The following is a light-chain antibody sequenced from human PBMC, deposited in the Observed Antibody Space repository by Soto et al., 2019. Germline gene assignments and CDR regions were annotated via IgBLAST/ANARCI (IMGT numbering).Light chain of an antibody. V-gene: IGKV1-5*03. CDR1: QSIRTW. Sequence: DIQMTQSPSTLSASVGDRVTITCRASQSIRTWLAWYQQKPGKAPRLLMYQASSLKSGVPSRFSGSGSGTDFTLTISSLQPEDFATYYCLQDYNYRTFGQGTKVDIK. CDR3: LQDYNYRT. CDR2: QAS. J-gene: IGKJ1*01.